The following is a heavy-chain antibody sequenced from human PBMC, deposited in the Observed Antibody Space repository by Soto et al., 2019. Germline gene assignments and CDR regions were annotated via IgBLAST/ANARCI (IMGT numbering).Heavy chain of an antibody. CDR2: IKTKIDDETI. D-gene: IGHD3-3*01. CDR3: STDVTPLLFGPPDYFDY. Sequence: GSLRLSCAASGFTFSNAWMSWVRQAPGKGLEWVGRIKTKIDDETIDYAAPVKGRFTISRDDSKNTLFLQMNSLKTEDTAVYYCSTDVTPLLFGPPDYFDYWGQGTLVTVSS. V-gene: IGHV3-15*01. CDR1: GFTFSNAW. J-gene: IGHJ4*02.